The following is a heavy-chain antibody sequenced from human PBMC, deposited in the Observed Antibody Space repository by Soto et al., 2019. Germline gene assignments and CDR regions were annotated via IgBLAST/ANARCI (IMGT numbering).Heavy chain of an antibody. D-gene: IGHD5-12*01. CDR1: GGSFSTYG. Sequence: QVQLVQSGAEVKMPGSSVRVSCKASGGSFSTYGISWVRQAPGQGLEWMGGIIPMFGIGNYAEKFLGRVTITADESTSTSHMELSSLRSEDTAVYFCYSAYRENYFYAMDVWGPGTTVTVSS. CDR3: YSAYRENYFYAMDV. CDR2: IIPMFGIG. J-gene: IGHJ6*02. V-gene: IGHV1-69*01.